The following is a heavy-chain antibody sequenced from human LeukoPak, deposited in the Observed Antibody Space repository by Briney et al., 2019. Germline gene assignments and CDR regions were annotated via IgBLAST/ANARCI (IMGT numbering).Heavy chain of an antibody. CDR3: ARERIVGATTRGSAFDI. D-gene: IGHD1-26*01. J-gene: IGHJ3*02. CDR2: IYYSRST. Sequence: SQTLSLTCTVSGGSISSYCCSWIRQHPPKGLEWIGYIYYSRSTSYNPSLKSRVTRSVDTSKNQFSLKLSSVTAADTAVYYCARERIVGATTRGSAFDIWGQGTMVTVSS. V-gene: IGHV4-59*01. CDR1: GGSISSYC.